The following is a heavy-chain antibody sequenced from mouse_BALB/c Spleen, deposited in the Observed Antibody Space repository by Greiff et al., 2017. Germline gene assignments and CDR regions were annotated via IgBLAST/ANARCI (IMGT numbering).Heavy chain of an antibody. CDR2: IYPGNSDT. Sequence: VQLQQSGTVLARPGASVKMSCKASGYTFTSYWMHWVKQRPGQGLEWIGAIYPGNSDTSYNQKFKGKAKLTAVTSTSTAYMELSSLTNEDSAVYYCTRWGYGSFYAMDYWGQGTSVTVSS. CDR3: TRWGYGSFYAMDY. V-gene: IGHV1-5*01. D-gene: IGHD1-1*01. J-gene: IGHJ4*01. CDR1: GYTFTSYW.